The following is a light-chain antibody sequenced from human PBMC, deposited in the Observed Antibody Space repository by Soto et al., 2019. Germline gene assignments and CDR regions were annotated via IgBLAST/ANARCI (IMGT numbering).Light chain of an antibody. CDR1: LSLLHNNGKNS. CDR3: QQFSSYPLT. V-gene: IGKV3-20*01. CDR2: RAS. J-gene: IGKJ4*01. Sequence: DIVMTQSPLSLPVTPGEPSSISCRSGLSLLHNNGKNSLDWYQQKPGQAPRLLIYRASNRSTGIPDRFSGSGYGTDFTLTISRLEPEDFAVYYCQQFSSYPLTFGGGTKVDIK.